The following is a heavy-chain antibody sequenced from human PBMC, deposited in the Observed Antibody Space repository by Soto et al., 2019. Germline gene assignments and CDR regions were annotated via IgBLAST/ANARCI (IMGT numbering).Heavy chain of an antibody. V-gene: IGHV4-61*03. D-gene: IGHD6-13*01. CDR2: IYYSGST. CDR1: GGSVSSGSYY. J-gene: IGHJ6*02. Sequence: QVQLQESGPGLVKPSETLSLTCTVSGGSVSSGSYYWSWIRQPPGKGLEWIGYIYYSGSTNYHPSLKSPVSLSVDTSQNHFSLKLRSVTAADTAVYYCARYSSSFPYYYGMDVWGQGTTVTVSS. CDR3: ARYSSSFPYYYGMDV.